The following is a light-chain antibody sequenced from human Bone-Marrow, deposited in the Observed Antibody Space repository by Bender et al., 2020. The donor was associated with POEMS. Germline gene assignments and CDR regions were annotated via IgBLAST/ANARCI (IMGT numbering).Light chain of an antibody. CDR1: SSDADDFNY. V-gene: IGLV2-11*01. J-gene: IGLJ1*01. CDR2: DVT. CDR3: SSYTSSTLYV. Sequence: QSALTQPRSVSGSPGQSVTISCTGASSDADDFNYVSWYQQHPDKAPKLLIYDVTKRPSGVPDRFSGSKSGNTASLTISGLQAEDEADYHCSSYTSSTLYVFGTGTKVTVL.